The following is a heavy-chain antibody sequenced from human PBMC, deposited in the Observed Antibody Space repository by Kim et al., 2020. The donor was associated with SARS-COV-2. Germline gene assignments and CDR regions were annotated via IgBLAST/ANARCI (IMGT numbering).Heavy chain of an antibody. CDR2: IIPSGGST. CDR1: GYTFTGHD. CDR3: ARRGHPHGQASWFDP. V-gene: IGHV1-46*01. D-gene: IGHD5-12*01. Sequence: ASVKVSCKASGYTFTGHDMHWVRQAPGQGLEWMGIIIPSGGSTSYAQKFQGRVTMTRDTSTSTVYMELSILKSEDTAVYYCARRGHPHGQASWFDPWGQG. J-gene: IGHJ5*02.